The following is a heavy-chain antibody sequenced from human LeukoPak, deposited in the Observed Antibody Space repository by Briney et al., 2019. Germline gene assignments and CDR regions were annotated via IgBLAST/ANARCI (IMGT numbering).Heavy chain of an antibody. CDR3: ARHYDGRGSGSYYEDY. Sequence: SETLSLTYTVSGGSVSSHYWTWIRQPPGKGLQWVAYTNHVGSTDYNPSLKSRVTISVDTSKNQFSLRLSSVTAADTAVYYCARHYDGRGSGSYYEDYWGQGTLVIVSS. J-gene: IGHJ4*02. CDR1: GGSVSSHY. D-gene: IGHD1-26*01. V-gene: IGHV4-59*08. CDR2: TNHVGST.